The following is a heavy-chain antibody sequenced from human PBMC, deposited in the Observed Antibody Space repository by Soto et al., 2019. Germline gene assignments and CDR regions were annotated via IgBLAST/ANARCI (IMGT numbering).Heavy chain of an antibody. J-gene: IGHJ6*02. CDR1: GFTFSDSY. CDR3: ARVSWREKYGMDV. CDR2: ITFSGNTV. V-gene: IGHV3-11*01. Sequence: PGGSLRLSCAAYGFTFSDSYISWIRQAPGKGLEWISYITFSGNTVYYAYSLNGRFNISRENAKNSLYLQMNRLRAEDTAVYYCARVSWREKYGMDVWGQGTTVTVSS.